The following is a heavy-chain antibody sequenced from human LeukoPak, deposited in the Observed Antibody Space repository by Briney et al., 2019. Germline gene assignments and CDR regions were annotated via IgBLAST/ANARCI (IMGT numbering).Heavy chain of an antibody. CDR2: IYYSGST. Sequence: SQTLSLTCTVSGGSISSGGYYWSWIRQHPGKGLEWIGYIYYSGSTYYNPSLKSRVTISVDTSKNQFSLKLSSVTAADTAVYYCARRGYDFWSGYSLGYYYYYMDVWGKGTTVTVSS. D-gene: IGHD3-3*01. J-gene: IGHJ6*03. CDR1: GGSISSGGYY. V-gene: IGHV4-31*03. CDR3: ARRGYDFWSGYSLGYYYYYMDV.